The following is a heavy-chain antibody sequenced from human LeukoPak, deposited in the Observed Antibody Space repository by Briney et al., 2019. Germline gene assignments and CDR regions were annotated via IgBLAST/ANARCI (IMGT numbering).Heavy chain of an antibody. CDR3: AGEWAAGDAFDI. CDR2: IGTAGDT. J-gene: IGHJ3*02. D-gene: IGHD1-26*01. Sequence: GGSLRLSCAASGFTFSSYDMHWVRQATGKGLEWVSAIGTAGDTYYPGSVKGRFTISRENAKNSLYLQMNSLRAGDTAVYYCAGEWAAGDAFDIWGQGTMVTVSS. CDR1: GFTFSSYD. V-gene: IGHV3-13*01.